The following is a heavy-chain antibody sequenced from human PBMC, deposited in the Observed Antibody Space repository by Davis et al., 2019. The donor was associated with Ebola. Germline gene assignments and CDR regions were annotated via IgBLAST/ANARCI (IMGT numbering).Heavy chain of an antibody. D-gene: IGHD6-19*01. J-gene: IGHJ6*04. Sequence: AASVKVSCKASGYTFTSYAMNWVRQAPGQGLEWMGWINTNTGNPTYAQGFTGRFVFSLDTSVSTAYLQISSLKAEDTAVYYCARAYSSGWYRYYYGMDVWGKGTTVTVSS. CDR3: ARAYSSGWYRYYYGMDV. CDR2: INTNTGNP. CDR1: GYTFTSYA. V-gene: IGHV7-4-1*02.